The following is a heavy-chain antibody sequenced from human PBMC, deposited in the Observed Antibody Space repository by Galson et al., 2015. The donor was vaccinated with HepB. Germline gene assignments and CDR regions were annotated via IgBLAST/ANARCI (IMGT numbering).Heavy chain of an antibody. CDR2: ISAYNGNT. J-gene: IGHJ4*02. Sequence: SVKVSCKASGYTSTSYGISWVRQAPGQGLEWMGWISAYNGNTNYAQKLQGRATMTTDTSTSTAYMELRSLRSDDTAVYYCARDLGIVVVPAAPDYWGQGTLVTVSS. V-gene: IGHV1-18*04. CDR1: GYTSTSYG. CDR3: ARDLGIVVVPAAPDY. D-gene: IGHD2-2*01.